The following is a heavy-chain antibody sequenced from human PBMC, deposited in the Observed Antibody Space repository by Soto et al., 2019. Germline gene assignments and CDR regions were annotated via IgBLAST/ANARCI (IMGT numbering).Heavy chain of an antibody. CDR2: ISGSGGST. D-gene: IGHD3-9*01. CDR1: GFTFSSYA. Sequence: RGSLRLSCAASGFTFSSYAMSWVRQAPGKGLEWVSAISGSGGSTYYADSVKGRFTISRDNSKNTLYLQMNSLRAEDTAVYYCAKAGYDILTGYYNDAFDIWGQGTMVTVSS. V-gene: IGHV3-23*01. J-gene: IGHJ3*02. CDR3: AKAGYDILTGYYNDAFDI.